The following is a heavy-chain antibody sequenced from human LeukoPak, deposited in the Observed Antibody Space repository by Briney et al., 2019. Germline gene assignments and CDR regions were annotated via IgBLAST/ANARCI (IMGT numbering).Heavy chain of an antibody. CDR2: TYYRAKWYN. V-gene: IGHV6-1*01. D-gene: IGHD6-13*01. CDR3: ARGPAGTGAFDI. Sequence: SQTLSLTCAISGDSVSSNSAAWDWIRQSPSRGLVWLGRTYYRAKWYNEYEVSVKSRITINPDTSTNHFTLQLNSVTPEDTAVYYCARGPAGTGAFDIWGQGTMATVSS. J-gene: IGHJ3*02. CDR1: GDSVSSNSAA.